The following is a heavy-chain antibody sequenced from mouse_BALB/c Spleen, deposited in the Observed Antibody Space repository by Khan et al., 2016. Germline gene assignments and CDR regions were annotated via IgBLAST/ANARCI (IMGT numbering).Heavy chain of an antibody. D-gene: IGHD1-1*02. CDR2: IHYSGST. J-gene: IGHJ2*01. V-gene: IGHV3-1*02. Sequence: EVQLQESGPDLVKPSQSLSLTCTVSGYSITSDYSWHWIRQFPGNKLEWMAYIHYSGSTNYTPSLKSRISITRDTSKNQFFLQLNSVTTEDTATYYSVCFGNYFDYWGQGTTLTVSS. CDR3: VCFGNYFDY. CDR1: GYSITSDYS.